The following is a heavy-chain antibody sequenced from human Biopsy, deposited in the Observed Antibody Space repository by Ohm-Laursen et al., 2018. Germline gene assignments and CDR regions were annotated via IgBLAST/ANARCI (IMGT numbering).Heavy chain of an antibody. CDR2: IIPMFGTA. V-gene: IGHV1-69*13. CDR3: ARGPHSGSHSCFDY. J-gene: IGHJ4*02. D-gene: IGHD1-26*01. CDR1: GGIFINYA. Sequence: SVKVSCKVSGGIFINYAISWVRQAPGQGLEWMGGIIPMFGTANYAQMFQGRVTISADESTSTSCMELSSLTTEDTAIYYCARGPHSGSHSCFDYWGRGTLVTVSS.